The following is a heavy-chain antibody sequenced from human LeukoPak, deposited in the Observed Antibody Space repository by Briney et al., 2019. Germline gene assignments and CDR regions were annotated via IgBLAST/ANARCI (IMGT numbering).Heavy chain of an antibody. CDR2: IYYSGST. V-gene: IGHV4-59*07. CDR3: ARGYSGSSYYFDI. CDR1: GGSISTYH. J-gene: IGHJ4*02. Sequence: SDTLSLTCIVSGGSISTYHWSWIRQPPGKGPEWIGYIYYSGSTNYNPSLESRVTISVDTSKNHFSLNVTSVTAADTAVYYCARGYSGSSYYFDIWGQGTLVTVSS. D-gene: IGHD5-12*01.